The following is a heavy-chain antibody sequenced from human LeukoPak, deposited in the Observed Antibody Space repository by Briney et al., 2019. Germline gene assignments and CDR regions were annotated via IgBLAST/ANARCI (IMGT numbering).Heavy chain of an antibody. CDR2: ISSSGNTI. D-gene: IGHD3-10*01. Sequence: GGSLRLSCAASGFTFSSYAMNWVRQAPGKGLEWVSYISSSGNTIYYADSVKGRFTISRDNAKNTLYLQMNSLRAEDTAVYYCARTVPGYFFDYWGQGTLVTVSS. CDR1: GFTFSSYA. J-gene: IGHJ4*02. CDR3: ARTVPGYFFDY. V-gene: IGHV3-48*03.